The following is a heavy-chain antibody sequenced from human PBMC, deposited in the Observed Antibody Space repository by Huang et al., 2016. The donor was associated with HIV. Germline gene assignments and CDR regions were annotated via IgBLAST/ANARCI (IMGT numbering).Heavy chain of an antibody. D-gene: IGHD5-12*01. CDR2: ISGSSGTI. CDR3: AKDRGDGYSGYDYDY. V-gene: IGHV3-23*01. CDR1: GFTFSNYA. J-gene: IGHJ4*02. Sequence: EVLLWESGGTLVQPGGSLRLSCGAYGFTFSNYAMSWVRQASGKVLEWVSFISGSSGTIYYADSLKGRFTISRDNVKKTVYLQMNSLRVEDAAVYYCAKDRGDGYSGYDYDYWGQGTLVTVSS.